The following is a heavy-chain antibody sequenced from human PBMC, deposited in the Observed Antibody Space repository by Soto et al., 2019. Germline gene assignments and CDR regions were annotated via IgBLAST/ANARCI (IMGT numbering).Heavy chain of an antibody. J-gene: IGHJ4*02. Sequence: QVQLVQSGFEVRKPGASVMVSCKPSGYTFTTYGISWLRQAPGQGLEWMGWISTRNGNTQFAQKFQGRVTMTTDTSTSTAYMELRSLTSDDTAVYYCARDWSAEVLPDYWGQGTLVTVSS. CDR2: ISTRNGNT. CDR3: ARDWSAEVLPDY. CDR1: GYTFTTYG. D-gene: IGHD3-10*01. V-gene: IGHV1-18*01.